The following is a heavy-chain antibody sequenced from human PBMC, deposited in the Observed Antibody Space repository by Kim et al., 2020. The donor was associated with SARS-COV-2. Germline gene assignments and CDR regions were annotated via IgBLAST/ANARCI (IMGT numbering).Heavy chain of an antibody. CDR3: ARGPLGIAVAGTGDH. D-gene: IGHD6-19*01. V-gene: IGHV3-21*01. Sequence: GGSLRLSCAASGFSFSSYSMNWVRQAPGKGLEWVSSISTSSSYTYYADSVKGRFTISTDNPKNSLYLQMNSLRAEDTAVYYCARGPLGIAVAGTGDHWGQGTLVTVSS. CDR2: ISTSSSYT. J-gene: IGHJ4*02. CDR1: GFSFSSYS.